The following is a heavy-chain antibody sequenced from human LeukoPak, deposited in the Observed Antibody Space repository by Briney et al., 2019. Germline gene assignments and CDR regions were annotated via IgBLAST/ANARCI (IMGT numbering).Heavy chain of an antibody. Sequence: GGFLRLSCAASGFTFSSHALSWLRQAPGKGLEWVSTISGSGGTTYYADSVKGRFTISRDNSKNTLYVQMNSLRADDTAVYYCAKGYYYGSGSYSTFDYWGQGTLVTVSS. J-gene: IGHJ4*02. D-gene: IGHD3-10*01. CDR3: AKGYYYGSGSYSTFDY. CDR2: ISGSGGTT. V-gene: IGHV3-23*01. CDR1: GFTFSSHA.